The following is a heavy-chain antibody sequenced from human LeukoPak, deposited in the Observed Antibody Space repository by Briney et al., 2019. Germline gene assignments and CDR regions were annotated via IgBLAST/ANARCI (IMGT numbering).Heavy chain of an antibody. J-gene: IGHJ4*02. D-gene: IGHD2-2*01. V-gene: IGHV4-59*01. CDR1: GGSISSYY. CDR3: ARIDLGYCSSTSCYGLDY. Sequence: SETLSLTCTVSGGSISSYYWSWIRQPPGKGLEWIGYIYYSGSTNYNPSLKSRVTISVDTSKNQFSLKLSSVTAADTAVYYCARIDLGYCSSTSCYGLDYWGQGTLVTVSS. CDR2: IYYSGST.